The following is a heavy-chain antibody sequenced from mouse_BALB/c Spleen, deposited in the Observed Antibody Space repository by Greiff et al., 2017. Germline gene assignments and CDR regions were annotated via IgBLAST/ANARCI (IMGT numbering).Heavy chain of an antibody. V-gene: IGHV2-9*02. CDR3: ARIYYGYGMDY. Sequence: VKVVESGPGLVAPSQSLSITCTVSGFSLTSYGVHWVRQPPGKGLEWLGVIWAGGSTNYNSALMSRLSISKDNSKSQVFLKMNSLQTDDTAMYYCARIYYGYGMDYWGQGTSVTVSS. D-gene: IGHD2-2*01. CDR1: GFSLTSYG. J-gene: IGHJ4*01. CDR2: IWAGGST.